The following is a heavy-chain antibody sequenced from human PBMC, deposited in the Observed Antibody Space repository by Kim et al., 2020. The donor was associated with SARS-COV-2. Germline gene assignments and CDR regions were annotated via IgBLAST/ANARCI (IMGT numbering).Heavy chain of an antibody. CDR3: ARGSRGYSGYDHFDY. V-gene: IGHV4-34*01. D-gene: IGHD5-12*01. J-gene: IGHJ4*02. CDR1: GGSFSGYY. CDR2: INHSGST. Sequence: SETLSLTCAVYGGSFSGYYWSWIRQPPGKGLEWIGEINHSGSTNYNPSLKSRVTISVDTSKNQFSLKLSSVTAADTAVYYCARGSRGYSGYDHFDYWGQGTLVTVSS.